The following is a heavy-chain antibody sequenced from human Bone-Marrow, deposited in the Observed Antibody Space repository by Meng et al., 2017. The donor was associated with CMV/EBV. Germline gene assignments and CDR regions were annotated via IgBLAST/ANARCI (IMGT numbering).Heavy chain of an antibody. D-gene: IGHD1-1*01. Sequence: GGSLRLSCAASAFTFSSYAMSWVRQAPGKGLEWVSSISSSSKYIYYADSVKGRFTISRDNAKNSLYLQMNSLRAEDTAVYYCAGGYAGLQLNIWGQGTMVTVSS. CDR1: AFTFSSYA. V-gene: IGHV3-21*01. CDR3: AGGYAGLQLNI. CDR2: ISSSSKYI. J-gene: IGHJ3*02.